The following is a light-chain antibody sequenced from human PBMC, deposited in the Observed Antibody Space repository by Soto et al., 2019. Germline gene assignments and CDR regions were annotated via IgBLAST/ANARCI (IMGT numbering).Light chain of an antibody. V-gene: IGKV1-39*01. CDR1: QNISNY. CDR2: AAS. J-gene: IGKJ4*01. Sequence: LQMTQSPSSLSASVGDRVTVTSRATQNISNYLNWYQQKPGKAPQVLIYAASSLQSGVPSRFSGSGSGTDFTLTISSLQPEDFATYYCQQSYSTPLTFGGGTKVDIK. CDR3: QQSYSTPLT.